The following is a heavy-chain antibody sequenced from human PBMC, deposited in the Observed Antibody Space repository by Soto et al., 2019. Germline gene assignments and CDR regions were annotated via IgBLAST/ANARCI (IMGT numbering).Heavy chain of an antibody. V-gene: IGHV3-53*01. CDR1: GFTVSRNY. J-gene: IGHJ4*02. CDR3: TDGYNRFDY. Sequence: GGSLRLSCAASGFTVSRNYMSWVRQAPGKGLEWVSVIYSGGSTYYVDSVKGRFTISRDNSKNTLHLQMNSLRVEDTAVYYCTDGYNRFDYWGQGTLVTVSS. D-gene: IGHD5-12*01. CDR2: IYSGGST.